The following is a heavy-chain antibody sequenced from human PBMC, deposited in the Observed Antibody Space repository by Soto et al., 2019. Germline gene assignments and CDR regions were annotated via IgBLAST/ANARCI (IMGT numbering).Heavy chain of an antibody. Sequence: PWGSLRLSCEASGFTFSRVSMNWFRQVPGKGLEWVASISSGSSDTWYADSVKGRFIISRDNAQNSLFLQMNTLRPEDTAMYYCARVAYWGPGTQVTVSS. CDR2: ISSGSSDT. V-gene: IGHV3-21*01. CDR1: GFTFSRVS. CDR3: ARVAY. J-gene: IGHJ4*02.